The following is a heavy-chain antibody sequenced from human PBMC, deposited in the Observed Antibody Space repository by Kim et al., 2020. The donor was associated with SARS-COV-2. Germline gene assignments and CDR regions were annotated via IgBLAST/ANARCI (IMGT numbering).Heavy chain of an antibody. CDR3: AREFSSITVAYYFDY. J-gene: IGHJ4*02. V-gene: IGHV5-10-1*01. D-gene: IGHD6-19*01. Sequence: PSFQGHVTISADKSISTAYLQWSSLKASDTAMYYCAREFSSITVAYYFDYWGQGTLVTVSS.